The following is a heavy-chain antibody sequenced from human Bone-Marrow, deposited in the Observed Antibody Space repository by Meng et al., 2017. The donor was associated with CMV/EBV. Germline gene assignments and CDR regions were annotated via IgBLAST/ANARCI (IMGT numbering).Heavy chain of an antibody. D-gene: IGHD2-2*01. J-gene: IGHJ4*02. CDR1: GYTFTGYY. V-gene: IGHV1-18*04. CDR2: ISAYNGNT. CDR3: ARRLYCSSTSCFELEP. Sequence: ASVKVSCKASGYTFTGYYMHWVRQAPGQGLEWMGWISAYNGNTNYAQKLQGRVTMTTDTSTSTAYMELRSLRSDDTAVYYCARRLYCSSTSCFELEPWGQGTLVTGSS.